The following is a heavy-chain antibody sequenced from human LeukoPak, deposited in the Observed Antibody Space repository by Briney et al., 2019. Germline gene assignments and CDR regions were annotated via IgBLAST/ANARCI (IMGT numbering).Heavy chain of an antibody. J-gene: IGHJ4*02. CDR1: GFTFSSYG. Sequence: GGSLRLSCAASGFTFSSYGMHWVRQAPGKGLEWVAGIWYDGSNKYYADSVKGRFTISRDNSKNTLYLQMNSLRAEDTAVYYCARVRTMALDYWGQGTLVTVSS. CDR2: IWYDGSNK. CDR3: ARVRTMALDY. V-gene: IGHV3-33*01. D-gene: IGHD4/OR15-4a*01.